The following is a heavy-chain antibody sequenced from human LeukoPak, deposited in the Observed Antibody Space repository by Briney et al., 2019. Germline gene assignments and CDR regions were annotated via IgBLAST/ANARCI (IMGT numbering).Heavy chain of an antibody. CDR1: GHTLTDYY. V-gene: IGHV1-2*06. CDR3: ARVGYYESSGYYEY. J-gene: IGHJ4*02. D-gene: IGHD3-22*01. Sequence: ASVKVSCKASGHTLTDYYMHWVRQAPGQGLEWMGRINPNSGGTNYAQKFQGRVTMTRDTSISTVYMELSRLRSDDTAVYYCARVGYYESSGYYEYWGQGTLVTVSS. CDR2: INPNSGGT.